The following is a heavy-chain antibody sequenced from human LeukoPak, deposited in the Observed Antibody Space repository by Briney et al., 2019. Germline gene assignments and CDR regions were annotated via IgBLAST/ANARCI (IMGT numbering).Heavy chain of an antibody. J-gene: IGHJ6*04. D-gene: IGHD6-19*01. CDR2: INPNSGGT. CDR1: GYTFTGYY. Sequence: GASVKVSCKASGYTFTGYYMHWVRQAPGQGLEWMGWINPNSGGTNYAQKFQGRVTMTRDTSISTAYMELSRLRSDDTAVYYCASPGYSSGWSRGYYYSYGMDAGGKGTTVTSPQ. CDR3: ASPGYSSGWSRGYYYSYGMDA. V-gene: IGHV1-2*02.